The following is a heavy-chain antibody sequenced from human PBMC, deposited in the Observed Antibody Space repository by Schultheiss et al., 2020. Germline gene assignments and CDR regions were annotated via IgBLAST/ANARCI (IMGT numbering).Heavy chain of an antibody. CDR1: GYTFTGYY. J-gene: IGHJ4*02. V-gene: IGHV1-46*01. CDR3: ATIAPYSSWDY. Sequence: ASVKVSCKASGYTFTGYYMHWVRQAPGQGLEWMGRINPSGGSTSYAQKFQGRVTMTRDTSTSTVYMELSSLRSEDTAGYYCATIAPYSSWDYWVQGTLVTVSS. D-gene: IGHD6-6*01. CDR2: INPSGGST.